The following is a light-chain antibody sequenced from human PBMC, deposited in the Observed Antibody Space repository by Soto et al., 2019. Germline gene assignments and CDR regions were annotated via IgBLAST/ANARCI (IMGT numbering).Light chain of an antibody. V-gene: IGKV3-20*01. Sequence: ESVLTQSPGTLFLSPGERATLSCRASQSVSSSYLARYQQKPGQAPRLLIYGASSRATGIPDRFSGSGSGTDFTLTISRLEPEDFAVYYCQQYGSSSITFGQGTRLEIK. CDR2: GAS. J-gene: IGKJ5*01. CDR1: QSVSSSY. CDR3: QQYGSSSIT.